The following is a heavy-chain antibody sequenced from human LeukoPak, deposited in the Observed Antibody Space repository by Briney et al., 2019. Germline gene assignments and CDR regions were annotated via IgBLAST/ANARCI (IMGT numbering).Heavy chain of an antibody. D-gene: IGHD1-26*01. CDR3: AKDRSGSYSPVPFDAFDV. Sequence: ASVRVSCKASGYIFIGYYVHGVRQAPGQGLEGMGWINPNSGGTNFAQKFRGRVTMTRETSINTAYMDLSRLTSDDTAVYYCAKDRSGSYSPVPFDAFDVWGQGTMVTVSS. V-gene: IGHV1-2*02. CDR1: GYIFIGYY. J-gene: IGHJ3*01. CDR2: INPNSGGT.